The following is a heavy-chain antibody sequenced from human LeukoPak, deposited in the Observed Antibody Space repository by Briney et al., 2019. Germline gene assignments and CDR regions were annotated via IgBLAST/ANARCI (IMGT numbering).Heavy chain of an antibody. CDR2: IYATGST. CDR3: ARHGSVRSPLGP. Sequence: SETLSLTCTVSGGSISSYYWSWIRQPPGKGLEWIGYIYATGSTNYNPFLKSRVTISVDTSKNQFSLNLRSVTAADTAVYYCARHGSVRSPLGPWGQGTLVTVSS. CDR1: GGSISSYY. J-gene: IGHJ5*02. V-gene: IGHV4-4*09. D-gene: IGHD3-10*01.